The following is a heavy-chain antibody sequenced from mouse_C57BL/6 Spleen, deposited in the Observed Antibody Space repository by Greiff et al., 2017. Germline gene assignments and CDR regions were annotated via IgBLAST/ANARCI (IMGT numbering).Heavy chain of an antibody. V-gene: IGHV1-39*01. J-gene: IGHJ3*01. D-gene: IGHD2-3*01. Sequence: EVQLQQSGPELVKPGASVKISCTASGYSFTDYNMNWVKQSHGKSLEWIGVINPNYGTTRYNQKFKGKATLTVDQSSNTAYMQLNSLTSEDSAAYYGAIGGGYYGFAYWGQGTLVTVSA. CDR1: GYSFTDYN. CDR3: AIGGGYYGFAY. CDR2: INPNYGTT.